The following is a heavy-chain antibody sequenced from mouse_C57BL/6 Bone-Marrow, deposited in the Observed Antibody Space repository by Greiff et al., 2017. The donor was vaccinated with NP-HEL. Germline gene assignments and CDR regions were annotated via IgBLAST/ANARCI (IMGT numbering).Heavy chain of an antibody. D-gene: IGHD1-1*01. J-gene: IGHJ4*01. CDR3: ARHEGGSIYPYYYAMDY. CDR1: GYTFTEYT. CDR2: FYPGSGSI. Sequence: VQLQQSGAELVKPGASVKLSCKASGYTFTEYTIHWVKQRSGQGLEWIGWFYPGSGSIKYNEKFKDKATLTADKSSSTVYMELSRLTSEDSAVYFCARHEGGSIYPYYYAMDYWGQGTSVTVSS. V-gene: IGHV1-62-2*01.